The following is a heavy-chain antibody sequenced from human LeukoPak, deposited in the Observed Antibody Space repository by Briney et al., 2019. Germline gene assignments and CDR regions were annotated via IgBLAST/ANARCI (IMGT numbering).Heavy chain of an antibody. CDR2: ISSSGNTI. Sequence: PGGSLRLSCAASGFTFSSYEINWVRQAPGKGLEWVSYISSSGNTIYYADSVKGRFTISRDNAENSLYLQMNSLSAGDTAVYYCTRDPYDSIGYGAFDIWGQGTMVTVSS. D-gene: IGHD3-22*01. J-gene: IGHJ3*02. CDR3: TRDPYDSIGYGAFDI. V-gene: IGHV3-48*03. CDR1: GFTFSSYE.